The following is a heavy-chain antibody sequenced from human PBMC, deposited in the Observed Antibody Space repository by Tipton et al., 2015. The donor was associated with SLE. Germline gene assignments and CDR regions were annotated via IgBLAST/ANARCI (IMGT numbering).Heavy chain of an antibody. D-gene: IGHD3-3*01. CDR3: ARVQRFLRVPSYYYYMDV. CDR1: GVSVSSSDH. J-gene: IGHJ6*03. V-gene: IGHV4-61*01. CDR2: IYYSGNT. Sequence: TLSLTCTVSGVSVSSSDHWSWIRQPPGKGLEWVGYIYYSGNTYYSPSLKSRVTISVDTSKNQFSLKMRSVTAADTAVYYCARVQRFLRVPSYYYYMDVWGKGTTVTVSS.